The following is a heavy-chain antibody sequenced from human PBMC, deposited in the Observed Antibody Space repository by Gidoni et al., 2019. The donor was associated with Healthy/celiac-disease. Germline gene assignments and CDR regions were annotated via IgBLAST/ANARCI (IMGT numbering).Heavy chain of an antibody. D-gene: IGHD3-3*01. CDR2: ISYDGSNK. Sequence: QVQLVESGGGVVQPGRSLRLSCAASGFTFSSYGRHWVRQAPGKGLEWVAVISYDGSNKYYADSVKGRFTISRDNSKNTLYLQMNSLRAEDTAVYYCAKDPYDFWSGYRAEYFQHWGQGTLVTVSS. V-gene: IGHV3-30*18. J-gene: IGHJ1*01. CDR3: AKDPYDFWSGYRAEYFQH. CDR1: GFTFSSYG.